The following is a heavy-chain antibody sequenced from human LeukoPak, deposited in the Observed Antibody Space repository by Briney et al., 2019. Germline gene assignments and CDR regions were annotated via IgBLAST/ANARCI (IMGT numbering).Heavy chain of an antibody. Sequence: SETLSLTCTVSGGSISSYYWSWFRQPPGKGLEWIAYISDIGSINYNPSLKSRVTISLDTSKNQFSLKLSSVTAADTAVYYCAGHHPRNTVDFWGQGTLVTVSS. V-gene: IGHV4-59*08. J-gene: IGHJ4*02. CDR3: AGHHPRNTVDF. CDR2: ISDIGSI. CDR1: GGSISSYY. D-gene: IGHD2/OR15-2a*01.